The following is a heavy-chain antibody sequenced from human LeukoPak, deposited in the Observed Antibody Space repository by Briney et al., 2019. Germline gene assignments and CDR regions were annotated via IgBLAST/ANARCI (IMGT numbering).Heavy chain of an antibody. CDR3: ARARTGTTSGFDY. Sequence: SETLSLTCAVYGGSFSGYYWSWIRQPPGKGLEWIGEINHSGSTNYNPSLKGRVTISVDTSKNQFSLKLSSVTAADTAVYYCARARTGTTSGFDYWGQGTLVTVSS. J-gene: IGHJ4*02. V-gene: IGHV4-34*01. CDR1: GGSFSGYY. CDR2: INHSGST. D-gene: IGHD1-7*01.